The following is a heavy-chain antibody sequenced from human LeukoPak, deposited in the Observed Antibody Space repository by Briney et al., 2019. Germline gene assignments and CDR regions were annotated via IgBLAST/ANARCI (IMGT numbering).Heavy chain of an antibody. CDR3: ASRRSVHYYYMDV. J-gene: IGHJ6*03. CDR2: INPNSGGT. V-gene: IGHV1-2*02. Sequence: ASVKVSCKASGYTFTGYYMHWVRQAPGQGLEWVGWINPNSGGTNYAQKFQGRVTMTRDTSISTAYMELSRLRSDDTAVYYCASRRSVHYYYMDVWGKGTTVTISS. CDR1: GYTFTGYY.